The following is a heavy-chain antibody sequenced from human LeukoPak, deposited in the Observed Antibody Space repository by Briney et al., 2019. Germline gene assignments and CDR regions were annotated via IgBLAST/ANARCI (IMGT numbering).Heavy chain of an antibody. V-gene: IGHV1-2*02. CDR3: ARVKRSGDYLLYYYYMDV. Sequence: ASVKVSCKASGYTFTGYYMHWVRQSPGQGLEWMGWINPNSGGTNYAQKFQGRVTMTRDSSISTAYMELSRLRSDDTAVYYCARVKRSGDYLLYYYYMDVWGKGTTVTVSS. CDR1: GYTFTGYY. CDR2: INPNSGGT. D-gene: IGHD4-17*01. J-gene: IGHJ6*03.